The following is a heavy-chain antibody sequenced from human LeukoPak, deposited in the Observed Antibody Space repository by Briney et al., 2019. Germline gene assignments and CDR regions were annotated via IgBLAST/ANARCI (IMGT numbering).Heavy chain of an antibody. V-gene: IGHV1-18*01. CDR1: GYTFTSYG. CDR3: ARHRRPSHYYYYDSSGYYQDDAFDI. CDR2: ISAYNGNT. Sequence: ASVKVSCKASGYTFTSYGISWVRQAPGQGLEWMGWISAYNGNTSYAQKLQGRVTMTTDTSTSTAYMELRSLRSDDTAVYYCARHRRPSHYYYYDSSGYYQDDAFDIWGQGTMVTVSS. D-gene: IGHD3-22*01. J-gene: IGHJ3*02.